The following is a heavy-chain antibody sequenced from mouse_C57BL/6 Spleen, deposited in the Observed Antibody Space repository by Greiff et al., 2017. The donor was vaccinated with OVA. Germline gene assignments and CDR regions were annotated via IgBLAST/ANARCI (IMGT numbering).Heavy chain of an antibody. V-gene: IGHV1-50*01. CDR1: GYTFTSYW. J-gene: IGHJ2*01. CDR3: ASSDWDY. CDR2: IDPSDSYT. Sequence: QVQLQQPGAELVKPGASVKLSCKASGYTFTSYWIQWVKQRPGQGLEWIGEIDPSDSYTNYNQKFKGKATLTVDTSSSTAYMQLSSLTSEDSAVYYCASSDWDYWGQGTTLTVSS. D-gene: IGHD4-1*01.